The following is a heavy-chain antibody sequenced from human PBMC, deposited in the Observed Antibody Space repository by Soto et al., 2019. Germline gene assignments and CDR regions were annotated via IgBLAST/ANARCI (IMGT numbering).Heavy chain of an antibody. CDR1: GGSISSYY. D-gene: IGHD6-13*01. J-gene: IGHJ6*02. CDR3: ARDFGIAAAGTYYYYGMDV. V-gene: IGHV4-4*07. Sequence: QVQLQESGPGLVKPSETLSLTCTVSGGSISSYYWSWIRQPAGKGLEWIGRIYTSGSTNYNPSLKRRVTMSVDTSKNQFSLKLSSVTAADTAVYYWARDFGIAAAGTYYYYGMDVWGQGTTVTVSS. CDR2: IYTSGST.